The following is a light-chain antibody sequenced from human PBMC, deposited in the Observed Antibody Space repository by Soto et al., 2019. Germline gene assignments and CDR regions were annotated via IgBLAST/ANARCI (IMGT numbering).Light chain of an antibody. J-gene: IGKJ2*01. CDR2: GAS. CDR3: QQYYDWPYT. Sequence: EIVMTQSPATLSVSPGERATLSCRASQSVSSNLAWYQQKPGQAPRLLLFGASSRATGIPAGFSGSGSGTQFTLTISSLQSEDFAVYYCQQYYDWPYTFGQGTKLEIK. CDR1: QSVSSN. V-gene: IGKV3-15*01.